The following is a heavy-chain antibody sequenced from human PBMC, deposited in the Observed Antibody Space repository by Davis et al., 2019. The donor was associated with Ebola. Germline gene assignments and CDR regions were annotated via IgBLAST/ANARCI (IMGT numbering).Heavy chain of an antibody. CDR1: GYTFTSYY. V-gene: IGHV1-46*01. D-gene: IGHD1-26*01. J-gene: IGHJ6*02. CDR3: RTVGATGGPYYYYGMDV. CDR2: INPSGGST. Sequence: ASVKVSCKASGYTFTSYYIHWVRQAPGQGLEWMGIINPSGGSTTYAQKFQGRVTMTEDTSTDTAYMELSSLRSEDTAVYYCRTVGATGGPYYYYGMDVWGQGTTVTVSS.